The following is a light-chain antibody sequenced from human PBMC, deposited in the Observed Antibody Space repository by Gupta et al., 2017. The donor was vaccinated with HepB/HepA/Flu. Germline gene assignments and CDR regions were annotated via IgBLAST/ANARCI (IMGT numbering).Light chain of an antibody. CDR3: QQYNNWPHA. CDR2: GAS. Sequence: EIVITPSPATLSVSPGERATLSCRASQSVSSNLAWYQQKPGQAPRLLIYGASTRANGIPARFSGSGSGTEFTLTISSLQSEDFAVYYCQQYNNWPHAFGGGTKVEIK. V-gene: IGKV3-15*01. J-gene: IGKJ4*01. CDR1: QSVSSN.